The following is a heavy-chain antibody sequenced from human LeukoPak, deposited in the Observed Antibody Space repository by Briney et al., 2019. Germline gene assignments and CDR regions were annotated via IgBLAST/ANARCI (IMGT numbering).Heavy chain of an antibody. CDR3: ARDQSNYDFWSGYYTGRAFDI. CDR1: GFTFSSYW. J-gene: IGHJ3*02. CDR2: IKQDGSEK. Sequence: GGSLRLSCAASGFTFSSYWMSWVRQAPGKGLEWVANIKQDGSEKYYVDSVKGRFTISRDNAKNSLYLQMNSLRAEDTAVYYCARDQSNYDFWSGYYTGRAFDIWGQGTMVTVSS. V-gene: IGHV3-7*01. D-gene: IGHD3-3*01.